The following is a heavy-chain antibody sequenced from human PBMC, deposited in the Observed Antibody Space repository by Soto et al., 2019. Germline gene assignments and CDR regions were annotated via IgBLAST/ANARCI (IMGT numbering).Heavy chain of an antibody. CDR3: ARRGAYDSSGWPFDY. D-gene: IGHD3-22*01. CDR2: INHSGST. CDR1: GGSFSGYY. V-gene: IGHV4-34*01. J-gene: IGHJ4*02. Sequence: SETLSLTCAVYGGSFSGYYWSWIRQPPGKGLEWIGEINHSGSTNYNPSLKSRVTISVDTSKNQFSLKLSSVTAADTAVYYCARRGAYDSSGWPFDYWGQGTLVTVSS.